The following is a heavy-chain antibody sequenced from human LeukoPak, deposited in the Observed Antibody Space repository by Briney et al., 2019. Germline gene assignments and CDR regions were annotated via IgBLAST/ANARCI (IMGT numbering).Heavy chain of an antibody. CDR3: ARMGEPIWYFDY. CDR1: GYTFTSYD. J-gene: IGHJ4*02. CDR2: MNPNSGNT. V-gene: IGHV1-8*01. D-gene: IGHD3-16*01. Sequence: ASVKVSCKASGYTFTSYDINWVRQATGQGLEWMGWMNPNSGNTGYAQKFQGRVTMTRNTSISTAYMELSSLRSEDTAVYYCARMGEPIWYFDYWGQGTLVTVSS.